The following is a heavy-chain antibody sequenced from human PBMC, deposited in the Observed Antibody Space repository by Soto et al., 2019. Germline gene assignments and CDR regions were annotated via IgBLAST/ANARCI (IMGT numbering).Heavy chain of an antibody. J-gene: IGHJ6*02. CDR1: GFTLTNNR. V-gene: IGHV3-30*18. Sequence: PGWCLRLSCVASGFTLTNNRMHWVLQPPGQGLEWVAVISSDGSSKYYGDSVRGRFTISRDNSKNTLFLEMNSLRSEDTAVYYCAKDRGLAESGRWSHYYYGMDVWGQGTTVTVSS. CDR3: AKDRGLAESGRWSHYYYGMDV. CDR2: ISSDGSSK. D-gene: IGHD1-26*01.